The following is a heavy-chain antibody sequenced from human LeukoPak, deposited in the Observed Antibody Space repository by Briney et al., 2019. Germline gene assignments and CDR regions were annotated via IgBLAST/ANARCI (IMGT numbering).Heavy chain of an antibody. D-gene: IGHD2-2*01. Sequence: GASVKVSCKASGYSFTSYAINWVRQAPGQGLEWMGWINTNTGNPTYAQGFTGRFVFSLDASVSTAYLQISSLKAEDTAVYYCAGGGPAAPPREFDYWGQGTLVTVSS. CDR2: INTNTGNP. CDR3: AGGGPAAPPREFDY. J-gene: IGHJ4*02. V-gene: IGHV7-4-1*02. CDR1: GYSFTSYA.